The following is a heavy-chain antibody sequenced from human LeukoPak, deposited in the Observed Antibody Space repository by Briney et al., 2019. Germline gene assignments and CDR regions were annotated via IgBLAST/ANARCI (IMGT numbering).Heavy chain of an antibody. CDR2: ISYIGNT. J-gene: IGHJ4*02. CDR3: ARESGSQNY. Sequence: SETLSLTCTVSGGSIRSYYWSWIRQPPGKGLEWIGYISYIGNTNYNPSLQSRVTISVDTSKNQFSLKLSSVTAADTAVYYCARESGSQNYWGQGTLVTVSS. V-gene: IGHV4-59*01. D-gene: IGHD1-26*01. CDR1: GGSIRSYY.